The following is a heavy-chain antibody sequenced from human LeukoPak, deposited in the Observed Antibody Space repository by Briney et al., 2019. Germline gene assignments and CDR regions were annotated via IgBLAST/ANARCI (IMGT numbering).Heavy chain of an antibody. CDR2: IYYSGST. Sequence: PSETLSLTCTVAGGSISSYYWSWIRQPPGKGLEWIGYIYYSGSTNYNPSLKSRVTTSVDTSKKHLHLKLRSVTAADTAVYYCEKFGGSFAFLDYWGQGTLVTVSS. V-gene: IGHV4-59*01. CDR1: GGSISSYY. D-gene: IGHD1-26*01. J-gene: IGHJ4*02. CDR3: EKFGGSFAFLDY.